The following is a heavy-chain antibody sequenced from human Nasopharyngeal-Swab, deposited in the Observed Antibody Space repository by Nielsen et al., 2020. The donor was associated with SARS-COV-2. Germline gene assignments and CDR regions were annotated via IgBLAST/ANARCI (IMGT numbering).Heavy chain of an antibody. CDR3: ARDVVVATTTDAFEI. Sequence: SETLSLTCAVSGGSISSSNWWSWVRRPPGKGLEWIGEIYHSGSTNYNPSLKSRVTISVDESKNQFSLKLSSVTAADTAVYFCARDVVVATTTDAFEIWGQGTMVTVSS. CDR2: IYHSGST. D-gene: IGHD1-26*01. V-gene: IGHV4-4*02. J-gene: IGHJ3*02. CDR1: GGSISSSNW.